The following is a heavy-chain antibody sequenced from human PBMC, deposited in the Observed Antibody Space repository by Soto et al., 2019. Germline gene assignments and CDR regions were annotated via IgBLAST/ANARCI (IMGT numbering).Heavy chain of an antibody. Sequence: VQLVESGGGVVQPGRSLRLSCAASGFTFSSYGMHWVRQAPGKGLEWVAVIWYDGSNKYYADSVKGRFTISRDNSKNTLYLQMNSLRAEDTAVYYCARDLVGYCSGGSCYSGYFDLWGRGTLVTVSS. D-gene: IGHD2-15*01. CDR2: IWYDGSNK. CDR3: ARDLVGYCSGGSCYSGYFDL. V-gene: IGHV3-33*01. CDR1: GFTFSSYG. J-gene: IGHJ2*01.